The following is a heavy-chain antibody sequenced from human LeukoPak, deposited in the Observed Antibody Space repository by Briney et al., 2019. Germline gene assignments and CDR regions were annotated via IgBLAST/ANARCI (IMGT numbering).Heavy chain of an antibody. CDR1: GGTFSSYT. Sequence: SVKVSCKASGGTFSSYTISWMRQAPGQGLEWMGRIIPILGIANYAQKFQGRVTITADKSTSTAYMELSSLRSEDTAVYYCARAPKAYGRVYYFDYWGQGTLVTVSS. J-gene: IGHJ4*02. CDR2: IIPILGIA. D-gene: IGHD4-17*01. CDR3: ARAPKAYGRVYYFDY. V-gene: IGHV1-69*02.